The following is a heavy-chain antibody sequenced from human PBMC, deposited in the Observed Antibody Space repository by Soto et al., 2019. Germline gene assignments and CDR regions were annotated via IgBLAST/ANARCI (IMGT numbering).Heavy chain of an antibody. Sequence: QVQLVESGGGVVQPGRSLRLSCAASGFTFSSYAMHWVRQAPGKGLEWVAVISYDGCNKYYADSVKGRFTISRDNSKNTLYLQMNSRRAEDTAVYYCARDFDYWGQGTLVTVSS. V-gene: IGHV3-30-3*01. J-gene: IGHJ4*02. CDR2: ISYDGCNK. CDR1: GFTFSSYA. CDR3: ARDFDY.